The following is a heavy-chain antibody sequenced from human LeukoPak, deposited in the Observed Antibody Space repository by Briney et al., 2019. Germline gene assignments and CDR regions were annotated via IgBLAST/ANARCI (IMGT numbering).Heavy chain of an antibody. CDR3: AKSRTYYYDSSGYYAFDI. CDR2: ISGSGGST. D-gene: IGHD3-22*01. Sequence: GGSLRLSCAASGFTFKNYAMKWVRQAPGKGLEWVSAISGSGGSTYYADSVKGRFTISRDNSKNTLYLQMNSLRAEDTAVYYCAKSRTYYYDSSGYYAFDIWGQGTMVTVSS. CDR1: GFTFKNYA. J-gene: IGHJ3*02. V-gene: IGHV3-23*01.